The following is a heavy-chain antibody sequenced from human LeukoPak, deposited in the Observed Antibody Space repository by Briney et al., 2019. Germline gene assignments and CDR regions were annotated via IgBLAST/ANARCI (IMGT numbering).Heavy chain of an antibody. D-gene: IGHD2-2*01. CDR1: GGSISGYY. Sequence: ASETLSLTCPVSGGSISGYYWSWIRQPPGKGLEWIGYIYYSGSANYNPSLKGRVTMSVHTSKNQFSLKVSSVTAADTAVYFCARGSCSSTSCYYFDYWGQGTLVTVSS. CDR2: IYYSGSA. J-gene: IGHJ4*02. CDR3: ARGSCSSTSCYYFDY. V-gene: IGHV4-59*01.